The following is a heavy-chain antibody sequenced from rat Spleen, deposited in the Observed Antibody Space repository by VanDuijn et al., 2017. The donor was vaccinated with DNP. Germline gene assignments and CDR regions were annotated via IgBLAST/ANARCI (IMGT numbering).Heavy chain of an antibody. J-gene: IGHJ2*01. CDR1: GYSITSSY. V-gene: IGHV3-1*01. D-gene: IGHD1-7*01. CDR2: ISYSGST. Sequence: VQLQESGPGLVKPSQSLSLTCSVTGYSITSSYTWNWIRRFPGNKMEYIGHISYSGSTNYNPSLKSRISITRDTSKNHFFLHLNSVTSEDTATYYCARWTRYFDYWGQGVMVTVSS. CDR3: ARWTRYFDY.